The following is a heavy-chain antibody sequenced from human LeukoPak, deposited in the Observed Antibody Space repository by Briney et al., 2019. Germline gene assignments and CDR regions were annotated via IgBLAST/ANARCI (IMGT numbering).Heavy chain of an antibody. Sequence: PGGSLRLSCAASGFTFADYAMHWVRQVPGKGLEWVSGITWNSGNIGYAESVKGRFTISRDNAKNSLYLQMNSLRAEDTALYYCTKSPRWAAAPDYWGRGTLVTVSS. D-gene: IGHD6-13*01. CDR1: GFTFADYA. CDR2: ITWNSGNI. V-gene: IGHV3-9*01. CDR3: TKSPRWAAAPDY. J-gene: IGHJ4*02.